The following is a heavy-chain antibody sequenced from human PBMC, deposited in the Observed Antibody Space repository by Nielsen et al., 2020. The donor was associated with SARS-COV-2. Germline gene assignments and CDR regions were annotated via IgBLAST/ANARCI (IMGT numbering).Heavy chain of an antibody. V-gene: IGHV3-64*01. Sequence: GVLKISCAASGFTFSSYAMHWVRQAPGKGLEYVSAISSNGGSTYYANSVKGRFTISRDNSKNTLYLQMGSLRAEDMAVYYCARDRGQLGHFDYWGQGTLVTVSS. CDR1: GFTFSSYA. D-gene: IGHD6-6*01. CDR2: ISSNGGST. CDR3: ARDRGQLGHFDY. J-gene: IGHJ4*02.